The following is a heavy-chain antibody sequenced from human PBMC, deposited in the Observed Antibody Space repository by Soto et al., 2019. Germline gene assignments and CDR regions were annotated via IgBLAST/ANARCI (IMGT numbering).Heavy chain of an antibody. J-gene: IGHJ4*02. V-gene: IGHV1-69*01. D-gene: IGHD6-13*01. CDR2: IIPIIGTT. CDR1: GGTFNSYP. CDR3: ASSYCSSWYGDY. Sequence: QVQLVQSGAEVKKPGSSVKVSCKASGGTFNSYPITWVRQAPGQGLEWMGGIIPIIGTTNYAQKLQGRVTITADESTTTAYMELSSLGFEDTAVYYCASSYCSSWYGDYWGQGTLVTVSS.